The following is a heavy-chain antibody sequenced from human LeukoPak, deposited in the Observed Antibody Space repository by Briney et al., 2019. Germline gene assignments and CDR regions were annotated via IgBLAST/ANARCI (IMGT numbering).Heavy chain of an antibody. J-gene: IGHJ4*02. Sequence: SETLSLTCTVSGGSISSGDYYWSWIRQPPGKGLEWIGYIYYSGSTYYNPSLKSRVTISVDTSKNQFSLKLSSVTAADTAVYYCARADYGLGPSYFDYWGQGTLVTVSS. CDR3: ARADYGLGPSYFDY. CDR1: GGSISSGDYY. D-gene: IGHD4-17*01. V-gene: IGHV4-30-4*01. CDR2: IYYSGST.